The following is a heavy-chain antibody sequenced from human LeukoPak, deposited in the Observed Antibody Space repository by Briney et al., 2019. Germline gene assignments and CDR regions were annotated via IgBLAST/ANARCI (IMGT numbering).Heavy chain of an antibody. J-gene: IGHJ3*02. CDR3: ARKYDFWSGYYAFDI. Sequence: SETLSLTCTVSGDSVSSSTWSWIRQPPGKRLEWIGYIWRSGSTNYNPSLKSRVTISSDTSNSQISLKLSSVTAADTAVYYCARKYDFWSGYYAFDIWGQGTMVTVSA. CDR1: GDSVSSST. D-gene: IGHD3-3*01. V-gene: IGHV4-59*02. CDR2: IWRSGST.